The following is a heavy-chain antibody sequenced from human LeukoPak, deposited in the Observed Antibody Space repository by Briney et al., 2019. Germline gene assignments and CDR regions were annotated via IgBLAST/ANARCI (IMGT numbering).Heavy chain of an antibody. CDR3: ARGRVWEPNYYSYYYRDV. Sequence: PSETLSLTCAVYGGSFSGYYWSWIRQPPGKGLEWIGEINHSGSTNYNPSLKSRVTISVDTSKNQFSLKLSSVAAAETAVYYCARGRVWEPNYYSYYYRDVWGKGTTVTVSS. CDR1: GGSFSGYY. V-gene: IGHV4-34*01. CDR2: INHSGST. J-gene: IGHJ6*03. D-gene: IGHD1-26*01.